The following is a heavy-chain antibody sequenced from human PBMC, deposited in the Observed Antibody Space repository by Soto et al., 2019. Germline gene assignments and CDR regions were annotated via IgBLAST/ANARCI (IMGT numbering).Heavy chain of an antibody. CDR2: INPSGGST. CDR1: GYTFTSYY. CDR3: ARPVAGTRPAFDI. D-gene: IGHD6-19*01. V-gene: IGHV1-46*01. Sequence: AXVKVSCKASGYTFTSYYMHWVRQAPGQGLEWMGIINPSGGSTSYAQKFQGRVTMTRDTSTSTVYMELSSLRSEDTAVYYCARPVAGTRPAFDIWGQGTTVTGSS. J-gene: IGHJ3*02.